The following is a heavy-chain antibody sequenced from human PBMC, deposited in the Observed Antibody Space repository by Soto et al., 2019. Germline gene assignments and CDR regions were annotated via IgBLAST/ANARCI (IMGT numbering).Heavy chain of an antibody. J-gene: IGHJ4*02. D-gene: IGHD1-7*01. Sequence: QVQVVESGGGLVKPGGSLRLSCAASGFTFSDYYMNWIRQAPGKGLEWVSYISSSSDYTKYADSVKGRFTISRDNAKSSRCLQMNSLRAEDTAVYYCARGGVRGTTSRGQVYNWGQGTLVTVSS. V-gene: IGHV3-11*06. CDR1: GFTFSDYY. CDR3: ARGGVRGTTSRGQVYN. CDR2: ISSSSDYT.